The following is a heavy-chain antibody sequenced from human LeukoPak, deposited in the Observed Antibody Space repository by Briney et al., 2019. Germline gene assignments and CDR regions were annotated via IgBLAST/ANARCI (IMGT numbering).Heavy chain of an antibody. V-gene: IGHV1-2*02. CDR3: ARGAYYGSGREDFDY. CDR2: INPNSGGT. D-gene: IGHD3-10*01. CDR1: GYTFTGYY. J-gene: IGHJ4*02. Sequence: ASVKVSCKASGYTFTGYYMHWVRQAPGQGLEWMGWINPNSGGTNYAQKFQGRVTKTTDTSISTAYMELSGLRSDDTAVYYCARGAYYGSGREDFDYWGQGTPVTVSS.